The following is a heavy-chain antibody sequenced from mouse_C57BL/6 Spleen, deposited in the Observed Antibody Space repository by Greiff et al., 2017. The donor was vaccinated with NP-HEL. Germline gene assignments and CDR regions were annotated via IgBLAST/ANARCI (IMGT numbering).Heavy chain of an antibody. V-gene: IGHV5-6*02. CDR1: GFTFSSYG. CDR2: ISSGGSYT. Sequence: EVKLVESGGDLVKPGGSLKLSCAASGFTFSSYGMSWVRQTPDKRLEWVATISSGGSYTYYPDSVKGRFTISRDNAKNTLYLQMSSLKAEDTAMYYCARRDDRYYFDYWGQGTTLTVSS. J-gene: IGHJ2*01. CDR3: ARRDDRYYFDY.